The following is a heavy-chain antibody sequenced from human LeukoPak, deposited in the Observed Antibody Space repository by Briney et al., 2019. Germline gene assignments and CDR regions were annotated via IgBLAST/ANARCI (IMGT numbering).Heavy chain of an antibody. CDR3: VRLNGGYYEAIFDY. CDR2: MYYSGST. CDR1: GGSISSSSYY. Sequence: KPSETLSLTCTVSGGSISSSSYYWGWIRQPPGQGLECIGSMYYSGSTYYNPPLKSRVTISVDTSKNQFSLNLRPVTAADTAVYYCVRLNGGYYEAIFDYWGQGTLVTVSS. J-gene: IGHJ4*02. V-gene: IGHV4-39*01. D-gene: IGHD3-22*01.